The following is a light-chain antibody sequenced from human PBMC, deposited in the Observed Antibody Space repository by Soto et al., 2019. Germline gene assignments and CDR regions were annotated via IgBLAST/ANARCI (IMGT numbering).Light chain of an antibody. V-gene: IGLV2-23*02. Sequence: QSALTQPASVSGSPGQSITISCTGTSSDVGSYSLVSWYQQHPGKAPKLMIYEVSKRPSGVSNRFSGSKSGNTAFLTISGLQAEDEADYYCCSYAGSSTSVFGTGTKVTVL. CDR2: EVS. CDR3: CSYAGSSTSV. CDR1: SSDVGSYSL. J-gene: IGLJ1*01.